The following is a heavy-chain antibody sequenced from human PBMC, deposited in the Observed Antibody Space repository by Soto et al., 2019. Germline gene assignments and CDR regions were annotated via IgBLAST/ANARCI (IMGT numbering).Heavy chain of an antibody. CDR1: GDSYSISTYS. D-gene: IGHD6-19*01. Sequence: PSETLSLTCNMSGDSYSISTYSWSWIRQPPGKALQWIGFIYQSGVTSYNPSLASRVSISLDRSNNQCSLKLKSVTAADTAVYFWAGMPYTSGLRFDPWGPGTLVTVSS. CDR2: IYQSGVT. V-gene: IGHV4-30-2*01. CDR3: AGMPYTSGLRFDP. J-gene: IGHJ5*02.